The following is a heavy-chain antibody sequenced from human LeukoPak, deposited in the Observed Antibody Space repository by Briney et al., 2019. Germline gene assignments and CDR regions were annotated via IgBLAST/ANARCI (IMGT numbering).Heavy chain of an antibody. CDR3: ARAGGDGIMITFGGVIISGAFDI. CDR2: INPNSGGT. Sequence: ASVKVSCKASGYTFTGYYMHWVRQAPGQGLEWTGWINPNSGGTNYAQKFQGRVTMTRDTSISTAYMELSRLRSDDTAVYYCARAGGDGIMITFGGVIISGAFDIWGQGTMVTVSS. V-gene: IGHV1-2*02. D-gene: IGHD3-16*02. J-gene: IGHJ3*02. CDR1: GYTFTGYY.